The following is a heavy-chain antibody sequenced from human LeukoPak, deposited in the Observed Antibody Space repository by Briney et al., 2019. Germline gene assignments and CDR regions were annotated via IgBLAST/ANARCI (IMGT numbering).Heavy chain of an antibody. J-gene: IGHJ4*02. V-gene: IGHV3-23*01. CDR2: ISGSGGST. D-gene: IGHD2-8*01. CDR3: AKDRSCTNDICHGDFDY. Sequence: GGSLRLSCAASGFTFSSYAVSWVRQAPGKGLEWVPSISGSGGSTYSADSVKGRFTISRDNSKNTLYLQMNSLRAEDTALYYCAKDRSCTNDICHGDFDYWGQGTLVTVSS. CDR1: GFTFSSYA.